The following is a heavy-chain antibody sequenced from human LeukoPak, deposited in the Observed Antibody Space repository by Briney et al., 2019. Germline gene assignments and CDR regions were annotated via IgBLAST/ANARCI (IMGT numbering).Heavy chain of an antibody. J-gene: IGHJ3*02. V-gene: IGHV3-7*01. CDR3: ARFLYSSGWEGAFDI. CDR1: GFTFSSYW. Sequence: GGSLRLYCAASGFTFSSYWMSWVRQAPGKGLEWVANIKQDGSEKYYVDSVKGRFTISRDNAKNSLYLQMNSLRAEDAAVYYCARFLYSSGWEGAFDIWGQGTMVTVSS. CDR2: IKQDGSEK. D-gene: IGHD6-19*01.